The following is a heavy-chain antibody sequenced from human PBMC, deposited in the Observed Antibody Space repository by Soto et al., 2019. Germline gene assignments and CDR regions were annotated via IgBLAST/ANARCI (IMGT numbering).Heavy chain of an antibody. D-gene: IGHD3-16*01. CDR2: IYANNGNT. CDR1: GYTFSNYG. CDR3: RRDLHGEAGGGY. V-gene: IGHV1-18*01. J-gene: IGHJ4*02. Sequence: QVQLVQSGAEVRKPGASVKVSCKASGYTFSNYGIFWVRQAPGQGLEWMGWIYANNGNTHYAQKLQGRVPLTTDPSSSTAYMDLRSLTSDQTAIYSCRRDLHGEAGGGYWGQGTLVNVSS.